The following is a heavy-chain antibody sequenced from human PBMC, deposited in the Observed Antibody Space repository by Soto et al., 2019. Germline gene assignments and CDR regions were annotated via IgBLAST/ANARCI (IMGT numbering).Heavy chain of an antibody. CDR3: ARGEGGVFYYDSSGPNYYYYGMDV. D-gene: IGHD3-22*01. CDR2: INPNSGGT. Sequence: ASVKVSCKASGYTFTGYYMHWVRQAPGQGLEWMGWINPNSGGTNYAQKFQGRVTMTRDTSISTAYMELSRLRSDDPALFYCARGEGGVFYYDSSGPNYYYYGMDVWGQGTTVTVSS. V-gene: IGHV1-2*02. J-gene: IGHJ6*02. CDR1: GYTFTGYY.